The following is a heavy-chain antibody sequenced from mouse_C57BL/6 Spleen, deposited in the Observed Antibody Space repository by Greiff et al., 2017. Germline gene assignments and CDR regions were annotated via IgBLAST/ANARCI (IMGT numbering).Heavy chain of an antibody. J-gene: IGHJ4*01. D-gene: IGHD1-2*01. V-gene: IGHV1-63*01. CDR3: ARNYYGDAMDY. CDR1: GYTFTNYW. CDR2: IYPGGGYP. Sequence: VQLQQSGAELVRPGTSVKMSCKASGYTFTNYWIGWAKQRPGHGLEWIGDIYPGGGYPNYNEKFKGKATLTADKSSSTAYMQFSSLTSEDSAIYYCARNYYGDAMDYWGQGTSVTVSS.